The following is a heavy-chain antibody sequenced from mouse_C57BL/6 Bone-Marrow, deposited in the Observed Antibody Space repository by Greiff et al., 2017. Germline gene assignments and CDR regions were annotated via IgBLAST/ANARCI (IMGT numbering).Heavy chain of an antibody. D-gene: IGHD2-1*01. J-gene: IGHJ1*03. V-gene: IGHV1-64*01. CDR1: GYTFTSYW. CDR3: ARLFYYGNLDWYFDV. Sequence: VQLQQPGAELVKPGASVKLSCKASGYTFTSYWMHWVKQRPGQGLEWIGMIHPNSGSTNYNEKFKSKATLTVDKSSSTAYMQLSSLTSEDSAVYYCARLFYYGNLDWYFDVGGKGTTVTVSS. CDR2: IHPNSGST.